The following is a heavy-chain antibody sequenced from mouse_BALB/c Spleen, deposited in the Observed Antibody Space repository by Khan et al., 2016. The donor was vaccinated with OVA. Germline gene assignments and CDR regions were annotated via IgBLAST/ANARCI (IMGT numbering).Heavy chain of an antibody. Sequence: VQLQQSGTELVKPGASAKFSCTPSAFNIKDTYMHGLKQRPEQGLAWIGGIDPANVNTKSDPKFQGKATITADTSSNTAYLQLSSLTSEDTVVYYCARDYWDVFAYWGQGTLVTVSA. D-gene: IGHD4-1*01. V-gene: IGHV14-3*02. CDR1: AFNIKDTY. CDR3: ARDYWDVFAY. CDR2: IDPANVNT. J-gene: IGHJ3*01.